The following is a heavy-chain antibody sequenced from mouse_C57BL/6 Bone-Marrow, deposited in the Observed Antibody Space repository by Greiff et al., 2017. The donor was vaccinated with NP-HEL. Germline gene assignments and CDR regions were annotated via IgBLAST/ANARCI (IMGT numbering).Heavy chain of an antibody. V-gene: IGHV1-69*01. Sequence: QVQLQQSGAELVMPGASVKLSCKASGYTFTSYWMHWVKQRPGQGLEWIGEIDPSDSYTNYNRKFKGKSTLTVDKSSSTAYMQLSSLTSEDSAVYYCAREGNYFDYWGQGTTLTVSS. CDR1: GYTFTSYW. CDR3: AREGNYFDY. CDR2: IDPSDSYT. J-gene: IGHJ2*01.